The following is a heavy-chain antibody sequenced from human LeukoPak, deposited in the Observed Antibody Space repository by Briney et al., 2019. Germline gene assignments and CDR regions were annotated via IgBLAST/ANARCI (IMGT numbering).Heavy chain of an antibody. Sequence: PSETLSLTCAVYGGSFSGDYWSWIRQPPGKGLEWIGEINHSGSTNYNPSLKSRVTISVDTSKNQFSLKLSSVTAADTAVYYCARGGPHEYYDSTRGNFDYWGQGTLVTVSS. J-gene: IGHJ4*02. CDR3: ARGGPHEYYDSTRGNFDY. V-gene: IGHV4-34*01. CDR1: GGSFSGDY. CDR2: INHSGST. D-gene: IGHD3-22*01.